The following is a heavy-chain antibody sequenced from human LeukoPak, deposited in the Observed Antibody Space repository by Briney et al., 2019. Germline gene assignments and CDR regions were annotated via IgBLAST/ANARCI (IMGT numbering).Heavy chain of an antibody. J-gene: IGHJ4*02. CDR2: IKQDGSEK. Sequence: GGSLRLSCAASGFTFSSYWMSWVRQAPGKGLEWVANIKQDGSEKYYVDSVKGRFTISRDNAKNSLYLQMNSLRAEDTAVYYCARDSSSWLIYFDYWGQGTLVTASS. CDR3: ARDSSSWLIYFDY. CDR1: GFTFSSYW. V-gene: IGHV3-7*01. D-gene: IGHD6-13*01.